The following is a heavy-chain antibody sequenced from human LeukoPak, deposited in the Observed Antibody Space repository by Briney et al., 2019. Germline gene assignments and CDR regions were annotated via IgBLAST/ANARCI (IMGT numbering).Heavy chain of an antibody. Sequence: PGGSLRLSCAASGFTFSSYWMHWVRQAPGKGLVWVSRINSDGSSTSYADSVKGRFTISRDNAKNTLYLQMNSLRAEDTAVYYCAREFKERWDTAMVCCGYWGQGTLVTVSS. CDR3: AREFKERWDTAMVCCGY. CDR1: GFTFSSYW. D-gene: IGHD5-18*01. J-gene: IGHJ4*02. CDR2: INSDGSST. V-gene: IGHV3-74*01.